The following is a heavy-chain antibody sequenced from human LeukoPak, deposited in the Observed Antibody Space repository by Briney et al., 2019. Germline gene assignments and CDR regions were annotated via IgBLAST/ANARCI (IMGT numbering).Heavy chain of an antibody. Sequence: ASVKVSCKVSGYTLTELSMHWVRQAPGKGLEWMGGFDPEDGETIYAQKFQGRVTMTEDTSTGTAYMELSSLRSEDTAVYYCATGLDSLKVGAIFDYWGQGTLVTVSS. CDR3: ATGLDSLKVGAIFDY. V-gene: IGHV1-24*01. D-gene: IGHD1-26*01. CDR1: GYTLTELS. CDR2: FDPEDGET. J-gene: IGHJ4*02.